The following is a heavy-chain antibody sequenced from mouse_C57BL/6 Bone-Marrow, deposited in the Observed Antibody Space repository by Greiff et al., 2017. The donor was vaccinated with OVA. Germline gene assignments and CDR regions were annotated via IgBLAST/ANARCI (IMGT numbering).Heavy chain of an antibody. CDR1: GYTFTDYY. Sequence: VQLKESGPVLVKPGASVKMSCKASGYTFTDYYMNWVKQSHGKSLEWIGVINPYNGGTSYNQKFKGKATLTVDKSSSTAYMELNSLTSEDSAVYYCARTLYYSNHEAYWGQGTLVTVSA. J-gene: IGHJ3*01. CDR3: ARTLYYSNHEAY. CDR2: INPYNGGT. V-gene: IGHV1-19*01. D-gene: IGHD2-5*01.